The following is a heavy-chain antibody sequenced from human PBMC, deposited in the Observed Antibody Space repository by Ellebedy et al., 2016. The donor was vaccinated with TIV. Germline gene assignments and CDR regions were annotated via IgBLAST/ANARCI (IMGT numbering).Heavy chain of an antibody. V-gene: IGHV1-46*01. D-gene: IGHD3-10*01. Sequence: AASVKVSCKASGYTFSNYYIHWVRQAPGQGLEWMAMINPSGGSTSYAQNFQGRVTLTRDTSTGTVYMDLSSLRSEDTAVYYCARGQEAYYYGSGLFDYWGQGTLVTVSS. J-gene: IGHJ4*02. CDR1: GYTFSNYY. CDR2: INPSGGST. CDR3: ARGQEAYYYGSGLFDY.